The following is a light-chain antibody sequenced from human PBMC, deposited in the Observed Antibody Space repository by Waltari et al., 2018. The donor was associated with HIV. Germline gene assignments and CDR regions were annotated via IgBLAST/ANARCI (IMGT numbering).Light chain of an antibody. CDR2: WSA. J-gene: IGKJ3*01. V-gene: IGKV4-1*01. CDR1: QSVLYSSNNKNY. Sequence: DIVMTQSPDSLAVSLGERATINCKSSQSVLYSSNNKNYLAWYQQKPGQPPKLLIYWSATRESGVPDRFSSSGSGTDFTLTISSLQAEDVAVYYCQQYYSTPQFTFGPGTKVDIK. CDR3: QQYYSTPQFT.